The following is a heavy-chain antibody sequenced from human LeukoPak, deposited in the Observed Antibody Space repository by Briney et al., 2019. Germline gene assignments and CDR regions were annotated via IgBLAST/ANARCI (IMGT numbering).Heavy chain of an antibody. V-gene: IGHV4-61*01. J-gene: IGHJ4*02. CDR1: GGSISSSSYY. CDR2: IYYSGST. D-gene: IGHD5-18*01. Sequence: SETLSLTCTVSGGSISSSSYYWGWIRQPPGKGLEWIGYIYYSGSTNYNPSLKSRVTISVDTSKNQFSLKLSSVTAADTAVYYCAREGGYSYGYDYWGQGTLVTVSS. CDR3: AREGGYSYGYDY.